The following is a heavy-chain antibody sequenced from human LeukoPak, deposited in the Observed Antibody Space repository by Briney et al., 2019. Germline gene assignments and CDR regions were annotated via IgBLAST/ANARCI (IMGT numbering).Heavy chain of an antibody. CDR1: GGSISSYY. D-gene: IGHD1-26*01. CDR2: IYYSGST. Sequence: SETLSLTCTVSGGSISSYYWSWIRQPPGKGLEWIGYIYYSGSTNYNPSLKSRVTISVDTSKNQFSLKLSSVTAADTAVYYCARDLVGATNYYYYYYMDVWGKGTTVTISS. CDR3: ARDLVGATNYYYYYYMDV. V-gene: IGHV4-59*12. J-gene: IGHJ6*03.